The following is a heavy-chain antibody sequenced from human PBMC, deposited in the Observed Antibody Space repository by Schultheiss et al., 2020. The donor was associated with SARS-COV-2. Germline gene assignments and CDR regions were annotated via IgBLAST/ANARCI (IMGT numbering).Heavy chain of an antibody. CDR3: ARGSGILYYYYGMDV. CDR2: IYHSGST. D-gene: IGHD2-15*01. Sequence: SETLSLTCTVSGYSISSGYYWGWIRQPPGKGLEWIGSIYHSGSTYYNPSLKSRVTISVDTSKNQFSLKLSSVTAADTAVYYCARGSGILYYYYGMDVWGQGTTVTVSS. J-gene: IGHJ6*02. V-gene: IGHV4-38-2*02. CDR1: GYSISSGYY.